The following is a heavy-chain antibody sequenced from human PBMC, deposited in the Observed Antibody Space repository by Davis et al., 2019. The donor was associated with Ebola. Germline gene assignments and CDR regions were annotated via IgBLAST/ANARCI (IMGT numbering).Heavy chain of an antibody. CDR3: ARDVQVSVYQDSSGWSWFDP. J-gene: IGHJ5*02. D-gene: IGHD6-19*01. Sequence: ASVKVSCKASGYTFTGYYMHWVRQAPGQGLEWMGWINPNNGNTNYAQKFQGRVTITADKSTSTAYMELSSLRSEDTAVYYCARDVQVSVYQDSSGWSWFDPWGQGTLVTVSS. CDR1: GYTFTGYY. V-gene: IGHV1-2*02. CDR2: INPNNGNT.